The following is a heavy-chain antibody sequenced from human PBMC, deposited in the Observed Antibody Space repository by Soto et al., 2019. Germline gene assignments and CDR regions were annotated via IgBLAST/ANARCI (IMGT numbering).Heavy chain of an antibody. V-gene: IGHV4-34*01. CDR2: INHSGST. CDR3: ASRITMMY. D-gene: IGHD3-22*01. J-gene: IGHJ4*02. CDR1: GGSFSGYY. Sequence: QVQLQQWGAGLLKPSETQSLTCAVYGGSFSGYYWSWIRQPPGKGLEWIGEINHSGSTNYNPSLKSRVTISVDTSKNQFSLKLSSVTAADTAVYYCASRITMMYWGQGTLVTVSS.